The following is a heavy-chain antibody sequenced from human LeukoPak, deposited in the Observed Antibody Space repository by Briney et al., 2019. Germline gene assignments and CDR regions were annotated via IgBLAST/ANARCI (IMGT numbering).Heavy chain of an antibody. J-gene: IGHJ6*02. D-gene: IGHD6-13*01. CDR3: ARGILGIAAAGILGMDV. Sequence: PSETLSLTCAVYGGSFRGYYWRWIRQPPGKGLEWGGEIKHNGTINYDPSLQSRLTISVDPSKSQFSLKLSSVTAADTAVYYCARGILGIAAAGILGMDVWGQGTKVTVSS. V-gene: IGHV4-34*01. CDR1: GGSFRGYY. CDR2: IKHNGTI.